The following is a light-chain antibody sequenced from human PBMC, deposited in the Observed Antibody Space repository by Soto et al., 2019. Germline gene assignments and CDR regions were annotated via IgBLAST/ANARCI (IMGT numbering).Light chain of an antibody. CDR1: SSDVGGHKY. Sequence: QSALTQPASVSGSPGQSITISCTGTSSDVGGHKYVSWYQQHPDKAPKVLIFEVSNRPSGISNRFSGSKSGNTASLTISGLQAEDEADYYCSAYTARSTLVFGGGTKLTVL. J-gene: IGLJ3*02. CDR2: EVS. V-gene: IGLV2-14*01. CDR3: SAYTARSTLV.